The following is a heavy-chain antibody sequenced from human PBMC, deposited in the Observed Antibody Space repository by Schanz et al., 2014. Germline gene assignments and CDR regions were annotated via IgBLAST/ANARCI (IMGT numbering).Heavy chain of an antibody. Sequence: EVQLVESGGGLVQPGGSLRLSCAASGFTFSNYDMHWVRQSPGKGLEWVAFLSFDSRHIYYADSVKGRFTISRDNAKSSLLLQMNSLRADDTAVYYCARDGVAATTDFEYWGQGALVTVSS. CDR2: LSFDSRHI. CDR3: ARDGVAATTDFEY. CDR1: GFTFSNYD. D-gene: IGHD1-1*01. J-gene: IGHJ4*02. V-gene: IGHV3-21*06.